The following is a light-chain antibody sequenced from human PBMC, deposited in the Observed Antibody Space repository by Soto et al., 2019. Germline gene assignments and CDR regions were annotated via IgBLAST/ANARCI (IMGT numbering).Light chain of an antibody. CDR1: SSDVGSYNL. CDR3: CSYAGINTFVV. V-gene: IGLV2-23*03. Sequence: QSVLTQPASVSGSPGQSITISCTGTSSDVGSYNLVSWYQEHPGKAPKLMIYEGSKRPSGVSNRFSGSKSGITASLTISGLQADDEADYYCCSYAGINTFVVFGGGTQLTVL. J-gene: IGLJ2*01. CDR2: EGS.